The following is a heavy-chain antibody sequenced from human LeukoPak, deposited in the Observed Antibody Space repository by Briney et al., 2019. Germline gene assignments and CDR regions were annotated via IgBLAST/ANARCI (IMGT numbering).Heavy chain of an antibody. Sequence: SETLSLTCTVSGDSIYNNYWGWIRQSPGKGLEWIAYFYSRGTGTTDYNPSLESRVTISVDKSKNQFSLKLSSVTAADTAVYYCARNPMVEEGFDYWGQGTLVTVSS. CDR1: GDSIYNNY. J-gene: IGHJ4*02. V-gene: IGHV4-59*12. CDR3: ARNPMVEEGFDY. D-gene: IGHD2-8*01. CDR2: FYSRGTGTT.